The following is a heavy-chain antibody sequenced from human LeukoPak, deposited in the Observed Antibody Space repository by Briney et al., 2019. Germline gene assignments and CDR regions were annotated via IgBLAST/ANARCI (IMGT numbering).Heavy chain of an antibody. J-gene: IGHJ3*02. CDR2: IYYSGST. D-gene: IGHD3-22*01. V-gene: IGHV4-39*07. Sequence: SETLSLTCTVSGGSISSSSYYWSWIRQPPGKGLEWIGSIYYSGSTYYNPSLKSRVTISVDTSKNQFSLKLSSVTAADTAVYYCAREGYYDSSGYYYDAFDIWGQGTMVTVSS. CDR1: GGSISSSSYY. CDR3: AREGYYDSSGYYYDAFDI.